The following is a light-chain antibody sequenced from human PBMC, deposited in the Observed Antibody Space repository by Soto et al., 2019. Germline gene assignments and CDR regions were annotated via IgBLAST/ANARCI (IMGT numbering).Light chain of an antibody. CDR2: DPS. V-gene: IGKV3-20*01. Sequence: EIVLTQSPGTLSLFPGERATLSCRASQSISSSYLAWYQQKPGQAPRLLIYDPSSRATGIPDRFSGAGSATDFTLTISRLEPEDFAVYYCHQYGSAPAWTFGPGTKVEIK. J-gene: IGKJ1*01. CDR1: QSISSSY. CDR3: HQYGSAPAWT.